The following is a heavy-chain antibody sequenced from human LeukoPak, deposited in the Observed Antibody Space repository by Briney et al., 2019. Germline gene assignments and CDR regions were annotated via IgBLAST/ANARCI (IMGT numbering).Heavy chain of an antibody. D-gene: IGHD4-17*01. J-gene: IGHJ2*01. V-gene: IGHV3-23*01. CDR2: ISGSGGST. CDR3: ARSPTVTIRFWYFDL. CDR1: GFTFSSYA. Sequence: GGSLRLSCAASGFTFSSYAMSWVRQAPGKGLEWGSAISGSGGSTYYADSVKGRFTISRDNSKNTLYLQMNSLRAEDTAVYYCARSPTVTIRFWYFDLWGRGTLVTVSS.